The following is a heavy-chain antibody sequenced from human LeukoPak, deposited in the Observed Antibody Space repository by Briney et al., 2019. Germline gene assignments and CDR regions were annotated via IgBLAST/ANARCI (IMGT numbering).Heavy chain of an antibody. D-gene: IGHD3-10*01. CDR2: IYYSGST. Sequence: PSETLSLTCTVSGGSISSGGYYWSWIRQHPGKGLEWIGYIYYSGSTYYNPSLKSRVTISVDTSKNQFSLKLSSVTAADTAVYYCARGKEVLLWFGELPYYFDCWGQGTLVTVSS. CDR1: GGSISSGGYY. J-gene: IGHJ4*02. V-gene: IGHV4-31*03. CDR3: ARGKEVLLWFGELPYYFDC.